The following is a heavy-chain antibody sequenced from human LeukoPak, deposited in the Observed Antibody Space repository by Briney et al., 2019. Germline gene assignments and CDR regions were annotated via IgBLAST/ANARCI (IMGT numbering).Heavy chain of an antibody. V-gene: IGHV3-30-3*01. CDR2: ISYDGSNR. D-gene: IGHD3-3*01. Sequence: GGSLRLSCAGSGFTFSSYAMHWVRQAPGKGLEWVAVISYDGSNRYYADSVKGRFTISRDNSKNTLYQQMNSLRAEDTAVYYCARDLTYYDFWSGYYSTRYYYYGMDVWGQGTTVTVSS. J-gene: IGHJ6*02. CDR1: GFTFSSYA. CDR3: ARDLTYYDFWSGYYSTRYYYYGMDV.